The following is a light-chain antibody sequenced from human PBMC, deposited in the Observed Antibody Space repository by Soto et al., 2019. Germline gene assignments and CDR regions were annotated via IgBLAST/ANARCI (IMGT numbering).Light chain of an antibody. CDR2: DAS. CDR3: QQRVNWPLT. CDR1: QSVNIY. V-gene: IGKV3-11*01. J-gene: IGKJ1*01. Sequence: EIVLTQSPATLSLSPGKRATLSCRTSQSVNIYLAWYQQKPGQAPRLLIYDASNRATGIPARFSGSGSGTDFTLTITSLEPADFAVYYCQQRVNWPLTFGQGTKVDIK.